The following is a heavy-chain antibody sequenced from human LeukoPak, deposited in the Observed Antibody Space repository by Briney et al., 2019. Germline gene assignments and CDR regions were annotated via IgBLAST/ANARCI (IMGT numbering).Heavy chain of an antibody. CDR2: AYPGYGD. D-gene: IGHD6-19*01. Sequence: PGGSLRLSCAVSGVTVSETYLNWVRQAPGKGLEWVSVAYPGYGDYYADSVKGRFSISRDTSRNTVHLQLNSLRLEDTAVYYCARSSGWYGGFSKNWLDSWGQGTLVSVSS. V-gene: IGHV3-66*01. CDR3: ARSSGWYGGFSKNWLDS. CDR1: GVTVSETY. J-gene: IGHJ5*01.